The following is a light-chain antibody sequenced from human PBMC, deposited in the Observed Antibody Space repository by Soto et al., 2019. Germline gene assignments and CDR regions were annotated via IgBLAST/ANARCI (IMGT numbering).Light chain of an antibody. V-gene: IGKV1-6*01. J-gene: IGKJ4*01. CDR3: LQDYNYPFT. CDR2: AAS. CDR1: QGLSSY. Sequence: IQFTQSPSFLSASVGDRVTITFRASQGLSSYLAWYQQKPGKAPKLLIYAASNLQSGVPSRFSGSGSGTDFTLTISSLQPEDFATYYCLQDYNYPFTFGGGTKVDIK.